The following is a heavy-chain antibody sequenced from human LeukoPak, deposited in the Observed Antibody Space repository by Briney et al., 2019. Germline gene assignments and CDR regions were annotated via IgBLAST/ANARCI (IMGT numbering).Heavy chain of an antibody. Sequence: SETLSLTCTVSGGSISSSSYYWGWIRQPPGKGLEWIGNIYYSGSTNYNPSLKSRVTISVDTSKNQFSLKLSSVTAADTAVYYCARGSSWYYYYYMDVWGKGTTVTISS. V-gene: IGHV4-39*07. J-gene: IGHJ6*03. CDR1: GGSISSSSYY. D-gene: IGHD6-13*01. CDR3: ARGSSWYYYYYMDV. CDR2: IYYSGST.